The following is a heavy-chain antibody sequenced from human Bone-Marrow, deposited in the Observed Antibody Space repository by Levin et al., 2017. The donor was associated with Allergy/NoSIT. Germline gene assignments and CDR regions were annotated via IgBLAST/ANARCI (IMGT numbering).Heavy chain of an antibody. CDR1: GFTFSSYA. J-gene: IGHJ4*02. CDR2: ISYDGSNK. Sequence: GGSLRLSCAASGFTFSSYAMHWVRQAPGKGLEWVAVISYDGSNKYYADSVKGRFTISRDNSKNTLYLQMNSLRAEDTAVYYCARVGSSGWSKPFDYWGQGTLVTVSS. CDR3: ARVGSSGWSKPFDY. D-gene: IGHD6-19*01. V-gene: IGHV3-30-3*01.